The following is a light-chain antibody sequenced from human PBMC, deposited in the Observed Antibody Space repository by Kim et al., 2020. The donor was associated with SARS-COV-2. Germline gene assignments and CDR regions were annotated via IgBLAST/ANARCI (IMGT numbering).Light chain of an antibody. CDR3: QQYKTYPWT. J-gene: IGKJ1*01. V-gene: IGKV1-5*03. CDR2: QAL. Sequence: SASVGDRVTVTCRASQSLGRWLAWYQQRPGKAPKLLIYQALTLESGVPSRFSGGGSGSELTLTISNLEPDDSATYYCQQYKTYPWTFGQGTKVEI. CDR1: QSLGRW.